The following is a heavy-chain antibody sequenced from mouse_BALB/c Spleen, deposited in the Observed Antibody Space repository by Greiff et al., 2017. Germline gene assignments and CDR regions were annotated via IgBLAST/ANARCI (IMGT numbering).Heavy chain of an antibody. D-gene: IGHD2-12*01. CDR1: GYSITCGY. V-gene: IGHV3-8*02. J-gene: IGHJ1*01. Sequence: VQLQQSGPSLVKPSQTLSLTCSVTGYSITCGYLNWIRKFPGNKLEYMGYISNSGSTYYNPSLKSRISITRDTSKNQYYLHLNSVTTEDTATYYYFYYSYGGDWYFDVWGAGTTVTVSS. CDR3: FYYSYGGDWYFDV. CDR2: ISNSGST.